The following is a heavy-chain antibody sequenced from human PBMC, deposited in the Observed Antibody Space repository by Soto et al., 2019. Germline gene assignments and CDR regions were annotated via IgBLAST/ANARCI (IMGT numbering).Heavy chain of an antibody. D-gene: IGHD1-26*01. CDR1: GFTFGGYS. CDR3: TRVAVGWDLLRGTFDL. J-gene: IGHJ4*02. V-gene: IGHV3-49*04. Sequence: EVHLVESGGGLVQPGRSLRLSCTASGFTFGGYSMSWVRQAPGMGLEWVGFIRSKGYGGTTEYAASVHGRFTISRDDSKSIAYLQMNSLKTEDTAVYYCTRVAVGWDLLRGTFDLWGQGTPVTVSS. CDR2: IRSKGYGGTT.